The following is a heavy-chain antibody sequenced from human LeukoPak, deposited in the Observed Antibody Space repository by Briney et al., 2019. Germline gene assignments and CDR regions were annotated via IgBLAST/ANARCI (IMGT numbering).Heavy chain of an antibody. CDR2: ISGSGGST. CDR1: GFTFSSYA. V-gene: IGHV3-23*01. D-gene: IGHD6-13*01. CDR3: AKVPLIAAPKHFDY. J-gene: IGHJ4*02. Sequence: LPGGSLRLSYAASGFTFSSYAMSWVRQAPGKGLEWVSTISGSGGSTYYADSVKGRFTISRDNSKNTLYLQMNSLRAEDTAVYYCAKVPLIAAPKHFDYWGQGTLVTVSS.